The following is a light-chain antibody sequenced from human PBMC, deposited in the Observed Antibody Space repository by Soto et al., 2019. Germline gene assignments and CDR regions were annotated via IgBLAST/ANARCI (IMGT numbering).Light chain of an antibody. V-gene: IGKV2-28*01. CDR2: LGA. J-gene: IGKJ4*02. Sequence: IRLTQTPLYIPLIPGESTYLSSTSSESFLHSNGYIYLDWYVQKTGQSPQLLIYLGANRASGVPDRFSASGSGTYFTLSISRVEADEVGVFYCMQSLQTPRTVGGGTKVGI. CDR3: MQSLQTPRT. CDR1: ESFLHSNGYIY.